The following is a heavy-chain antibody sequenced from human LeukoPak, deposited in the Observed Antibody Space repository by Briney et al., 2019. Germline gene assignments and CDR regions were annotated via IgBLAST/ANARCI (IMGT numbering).Heavy chain of an antibody. CDR2: INPNSGGT. D-gene: IGHD2-2*02. V-gene: IGHV1-2*02. CDR3: ARDHWGYCSSTSCYMGGNIYYYYGMDV. Sequence: ASVKVSCKASGYTFTGYYMHWVRQAPGQGLEWMGWINPNSGGTNYAQKFQGRVTMTRDTSISTAYMELSRLRSDDTAVYYCARDHWGYCSSTSCYMGGNIYYYYGMDVWGQGTTVTVSS. J-gene: IGHJ6*02. CDR1: GYTFTGYY.